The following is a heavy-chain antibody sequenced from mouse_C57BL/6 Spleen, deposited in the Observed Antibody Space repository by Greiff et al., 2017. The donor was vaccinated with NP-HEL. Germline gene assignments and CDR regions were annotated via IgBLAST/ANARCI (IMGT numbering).Heavy chain of an antibody. CDR1: GYTFTSYW. D-gene: IGHD2-5*01. V-gene: IGHV1-55*01. Sequence: QVQLQQSGAELVKPGASVKMSCKASGYTFTSYWITWVKQRPGQGLEWIGDIYPGSGSTNYNEKFKSKATLTVDTSSSTAYMQLSSLTSEDSAVYYCARDSNYVRNYFDYWGQGTTLTVSS. J-gene: IGHJ2*01. CDR3: ARDSNYVRNYFDY. CDR2: IYPGSGST.